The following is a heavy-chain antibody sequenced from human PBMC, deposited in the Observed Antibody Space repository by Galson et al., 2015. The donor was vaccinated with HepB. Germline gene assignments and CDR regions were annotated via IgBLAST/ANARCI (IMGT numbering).Heavy chain of an antibody. Sequence: SLRLSCAASGFSFSNSDMNWVRQAPGKGLEWVSYISGSGDSIFYADSVKGRFSISRDNAKNSLSLQMNSLRDEDTAVYYCARAERHYSDSSGYFYFDSWGQGTLVTVSS. CDR1: GFSFSNSD. V-gene: IGHV3-48*03. J-gene: IGHJ4*02. D-gene: IGHD3-22*01. CDR2: ISGSGDSI. CDR3: ARAERHYSDSSGYFYFDS.